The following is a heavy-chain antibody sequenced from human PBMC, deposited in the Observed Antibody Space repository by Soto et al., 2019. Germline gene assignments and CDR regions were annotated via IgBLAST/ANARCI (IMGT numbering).Heavy chain of an antibody. Sequence: LVMLCLTNSVSGGYISSYDGSWIRQTTGKGLEWIGYIYYSGSTNYNPSLKSRVTISVDTSKNQFSLKLSSVTAADTAVYYCARVDVGPEYSGYDSRYYFDYWGQGTLVTVSS. CDR3: ARVDVGPEYSGYDSRYYFDY. CDR1: GGYISSYD. J-gene: IGHJ4*02. CDR2: IYYSGST. V-gene: IGHV4-59*08. D-gene: IGHD5-12*01.